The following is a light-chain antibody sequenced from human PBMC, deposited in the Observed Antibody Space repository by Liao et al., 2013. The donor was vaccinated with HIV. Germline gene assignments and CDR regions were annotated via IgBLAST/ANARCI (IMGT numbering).Light chain of an antibody. V-gene: IGLV3-21*01. Sequence: SYVLTQPPSVSVAPGKTARIICGGNNIGSKSVHWYQQKPGQAPVLVIYYDSDRPSAIPERFSGSNSGNTATLSISRVEAGDEADYYCQVWDSNSDHPYVFGTGTKVTVL. CDR3: QVWDSNSDHPYV. CDR2: YDS. CDR1: NIGSKS. J-gene: IGLJ1*01.